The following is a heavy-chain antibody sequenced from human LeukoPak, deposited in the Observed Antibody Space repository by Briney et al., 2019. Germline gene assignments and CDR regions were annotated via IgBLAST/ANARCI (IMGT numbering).Heavy chain of an antibody. J-gene: IGHJ6*02. D-gene: IGHD5-12*01. V-gene: IGHV1-18*01. CDR2: ISAYNGNT. CDR3: ASRIVATSYYYYGMDV. Sequence: ASVKVSCKASGYTFTSYGISWVRQAPGQGLEWMGWISAYNGNTNYAQKLQGRVTMTTDTSTSTAYMELRSLRSDDTAVYYCASRIVATSYYYYGMDVWGQGTTVTVSS. CDR1: GYTFTSYG.